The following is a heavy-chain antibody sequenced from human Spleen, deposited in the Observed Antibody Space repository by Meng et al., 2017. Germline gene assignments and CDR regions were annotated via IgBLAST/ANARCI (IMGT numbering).Heavy chain of an antibody. D-gene: IGHD2-8*01. CDR3: ARGGGVLMVYAAPFDY. J-gene: IGHJ4*02. CDR2: IIPIFGTA. V-gene: IGHV1-69*06. CDR1: GVTFSSYA. Sequence: QGPLVRSGAEVKRSGSSVKVSRKASGVTFSSYAISWVRQAPGQGLEWMGGIIPIFGTANYAQKFQGRVTITADKSTSTAYMELSSLRSEDTAVYYCARGGGVLMVYAAPFDYWGQGTLVTVSS.